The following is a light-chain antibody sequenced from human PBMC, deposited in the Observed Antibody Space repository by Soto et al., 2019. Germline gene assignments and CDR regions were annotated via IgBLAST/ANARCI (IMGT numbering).Light chain of an antibody. CDR2: DVF. CDR1: QSVNNY. J-gene: IGKJ4*01. CDR3: QQRNHWPWFT. Sequence: EIVLTQSPATLSLSPGERATLSCRASQSVNNYLAWYQQKPGQAPRLVIFDVFNRATGTPARFSGSGSVTDFTLTNSSPEPDNFGVYYYQQRNHWPWFTFGGGTRVDIK. V-gene: IGKV3-11*01.